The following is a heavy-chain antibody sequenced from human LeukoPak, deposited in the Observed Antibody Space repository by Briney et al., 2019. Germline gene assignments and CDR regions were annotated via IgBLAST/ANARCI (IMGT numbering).Heavy chain of an antibody. CDR3: ARDLYAAAGTPDY. Sequence: GGSLRLSCAASGFTFSSYSMNWVRQAPGKGLEWVSSISSSSSYIYYADSVKGRFTISRDNAKNSLYLQMNSLRAEDTAVYYCARDLYAAAGTPDYWGQGTLVTVSS. D-gene: IGHD6-13*01. CDR1: GFTFSSYS. J-gene: IGHJ4*02. V-gene: IGHV3-21*01. CDR2: ISSSSSYI.